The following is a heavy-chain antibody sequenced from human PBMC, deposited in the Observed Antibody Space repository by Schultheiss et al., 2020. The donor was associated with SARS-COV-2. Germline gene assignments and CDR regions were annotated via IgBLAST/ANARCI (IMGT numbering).Heavy chain of an antibody. J-gene: IGHJ6*03. CDR2: IFTSGST. CDR3: ARVVFSRIPYYYYMDV. Sequence: SETLSLTCTVSGGSISSYYWSWIRQPPGKGLEWIGHIFTSGSTNYNPSLKSRVTISVDTSKNQFSLKLSSVTAADTAVYYCARVVFSRIPYYYYMDVWGKGTTVTVSS. CDR1: GGSISSYY. V-gene: IGHV4-4*08. D-gene: IGHD3-3*01.